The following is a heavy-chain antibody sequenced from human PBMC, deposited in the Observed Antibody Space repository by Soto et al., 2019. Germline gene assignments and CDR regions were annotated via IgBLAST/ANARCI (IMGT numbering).Heavy chain of an antibody. CDR2: IFHNGGT. D-gene: IGHD1-26*01. CDR1: GGSITNNNYY. V-gene: IGHV4-39*01. J-gene: IGHJ4*02. Sequence: PXETLSLTCSVSGGSITNNNYYWSWVRQPPGKGLEWIGTIFHNGGTYYNPPLRSRVTISVDTSKNQFSLKVNSVTATDTAVYYCARRIVGTLSDYFDYWGQGILVTVSS. CDR3: ARRIVGTLSDYFDY.